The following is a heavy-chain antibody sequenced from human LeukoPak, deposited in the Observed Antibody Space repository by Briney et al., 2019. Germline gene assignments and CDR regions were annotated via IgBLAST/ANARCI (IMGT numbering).Heavy chain of an antibody. CDR2: IYYSGTT. J-gene: IGHJ4*02. V-gene: IGHV4-59*12. Sequence: PSETLSLTCAISGGSINNYYWSWIRQPPGKGLEWIGYIYYSGTTNYSPSLNSRVNISLDTAKNQFSLRLSSVTAADTAVYYCARGRYDSSGYYIYWGQGTLVTVSS. CDR3: ARGRYDSSGYYIY. D-gene: IGHD3-22*01. CDR1: GGSINNYY.